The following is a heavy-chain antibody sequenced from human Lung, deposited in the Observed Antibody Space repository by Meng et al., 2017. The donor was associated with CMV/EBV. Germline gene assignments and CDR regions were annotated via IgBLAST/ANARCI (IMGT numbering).Heavy chain of an antibody. Sequence: SCAASGFTFSSYEMNWVRQAPGKELEWVTFIHYDESDKYYTDSVKGRFTISRDNSKKTLYLQMNSLRAEDTAVYYCARSYNGKYYPPYYYYYYGMDVXGQGXTVTVSS. CDR3: ARSYNGKYYPPYYYYYYGMDV. CDR2: IHYDESDK. J-gene: IGHJ6*02. CDR1: GFTFSSYE. D-gene: IGHD1-26*01. V-gene: IGHV3-30*03.